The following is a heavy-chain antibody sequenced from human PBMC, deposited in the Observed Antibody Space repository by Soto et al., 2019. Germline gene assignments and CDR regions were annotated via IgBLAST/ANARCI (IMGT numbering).Heavy chain of an antibody. CDR1: GGSFSGYY. D-gene: IGHD5-12*01. CDR3: ARSRRGSYYYYYGMDV. CDR2: INHSGST. V-gene: IGHV4-34*01. Sequence: ETLSLTCAVYGGSFSGYYWSWIRQPPGKGLEWIGEINHSGSTNYNPSLKSRVTISVDTSKNQFSLKLSSVTAADTAVYYCARSRRGSYYYYYGMDVWGQGTTVTVSS. J-gene: IGHJ6*02.